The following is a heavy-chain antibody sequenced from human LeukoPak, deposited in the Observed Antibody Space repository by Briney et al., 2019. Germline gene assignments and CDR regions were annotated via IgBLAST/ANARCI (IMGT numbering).Heavy chain of an antibody. D-gene: IGHD6-13*01. CDR1: GGSISSGGYS. Sequence: KSSETLSLTCAVSGGSISSGGYSWSWIRQPPGKGLEWIGEINHSGSTNYNPSLKSRVTISVDKSKNQFSLKLSSVTAADTAVYYCARGAGSSWYEYYFDYWGQGTLVTVSS. CDR2: INHSGST. J-gene: IGHJ4*02. CDR3: ARGAGSSWYEYYFDY. V-gene: IGHV4-30-2*01.